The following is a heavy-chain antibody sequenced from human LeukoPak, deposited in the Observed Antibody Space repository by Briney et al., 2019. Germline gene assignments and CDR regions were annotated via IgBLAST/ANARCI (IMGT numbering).Heavy chain of an antibody. D-gene: IGHD6-19*01. CDR1: GFTFSSYE. Sequence: GGSLRLSCAASGFTFSSYEMNWVRQAPGKGLEWVSYISSSGSTIYYADSVKGRFTISRDNAKNSLHLQMNSLRAEDTAVYYCARDRLTSSYYYGMDVWGKGTTVTVSS. CDR3: ARDRLTSSYYYGMDV. CDR2: ISSSGSTI. J-gene: IGHJ6*04. V-gene: IGHV3-48*03.